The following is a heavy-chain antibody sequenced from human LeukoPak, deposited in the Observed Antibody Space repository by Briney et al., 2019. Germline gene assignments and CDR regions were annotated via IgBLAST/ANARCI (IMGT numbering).Heavy chain of an antibody. CDR2: ISGSGFST. CDR1: GFTFSSYA. D-gene: IGHD2-2*01. J-gene: IGHJ5*02. CDR3: ARGGQVVSASDNWFDP. Sequence: PGGSLRLSCAASGFTFSSYAMSWVRQAPGKGLEWVSAISGSGFSTYYADSVKGRFTISRDNSKKSLYLQMNSLRAEDTALYYCARGGQVVSASDNWFDPWGQGTLVTVSS. V-gene: IGHV3-23*01.